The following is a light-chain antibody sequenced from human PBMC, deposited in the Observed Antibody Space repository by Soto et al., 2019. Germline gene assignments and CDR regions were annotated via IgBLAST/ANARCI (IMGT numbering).Light chain of an antibody. V-gene: IGLV1-51*02. CDR2: ENN. Sequence: QSVLTQPPSVSAAPGQKVTISCSGSDYNIGNDHVSWYQQFPGTAPKLLIYENNKRPSGIPDRFSGSKSGTSATLDITGLQTGDEADYYCGTWDSGLSAGVIGGGTKLTVL. J-gene: IGLJ3*02. CDR3: GTWDSGLSAGV. CDR1: DYNIGNDH.